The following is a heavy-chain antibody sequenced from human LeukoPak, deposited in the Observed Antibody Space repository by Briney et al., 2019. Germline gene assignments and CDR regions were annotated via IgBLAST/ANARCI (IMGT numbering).Heavy chain of an antibody. D-gene: IGHD4-17*01. CDR3: ARDGTTVTTGYFDY. J-gene: IGHJ4*02. CDR2: ISSRSSTI. Sequence: PGGSLRLSCAASGFTFSSYSMNWVRQAPGKGLEWVAYISSRSSTIYYADSVKGRFTISRDNAKNSLYLQMNSLRAEDTAVYYCARDGTTVTTGYFDYWGQGTLVTVSS. V-gene: IGHV3-48*04. CDR1: GFTFSSYS.